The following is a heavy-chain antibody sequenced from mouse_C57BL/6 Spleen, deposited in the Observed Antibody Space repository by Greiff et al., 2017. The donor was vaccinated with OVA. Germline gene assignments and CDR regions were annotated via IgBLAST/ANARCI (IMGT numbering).Heavy chain of an antibody. Sequence: EVQRVESGPGMVKPSQSLSLTCTVTGYSITSGYDWHWIRHFPGNKLEWMGYISYSGSTNYNPSLKSRISITHDTSKNHFFLKLNSVTTEDTATYYCARGYGSSGYFDVWGTGTTVTVSS. CDR1: GYSITSGYD. D-gene: IGHD1-1*01. CDR2: ISYSGST. CDR3: ARGYGSSGYFDV. J-gene: IGHJ1*03. V-gene: IGHV3-1*01.